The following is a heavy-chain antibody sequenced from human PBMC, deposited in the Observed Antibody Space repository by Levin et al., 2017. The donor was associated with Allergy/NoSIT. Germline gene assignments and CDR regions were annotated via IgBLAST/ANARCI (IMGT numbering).Heavy chain of an antibody. CDR3: ARANRLRYFDGGLGY. CDR2: ISYDGSNK. V-gene: IGHV3-30-3*01. CDR1: GFTFRSYA. J-gene: IGHJ4*02. D-gene: IGHD3-9*01. Sequence: LSLTCAASGFTFRSYAMHWVRQAPGKGLEWVAVISYDGSNKYYADSVKGRFTISRDNSKNTLYLQMNSLRAEDTAVYYCARANRLRYFDGGLGYWGQGTLVTVSS.